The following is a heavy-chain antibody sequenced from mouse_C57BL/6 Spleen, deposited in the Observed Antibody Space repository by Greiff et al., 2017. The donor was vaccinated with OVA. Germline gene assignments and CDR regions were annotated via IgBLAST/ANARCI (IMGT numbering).Heavy chain of an antibody. CDR1: GYAFSSSW. D-gene: IGHD1-1*01. Sequence: QVQLQQSGPELVKPGASVKISCKASGYAFSSSWMNWVKQRPGKGLEWIGRIYPGDGDTNYNGKFKGKATLTADKSSSTAYMQLSSLTSEDSAVYFCARSYYSYAMDYWGQGTSVTVSS. V-gene: IGHV1-82*01. CDR3: ARSYYSYAMDY. J-gene: IGHJ4*01. CDR2: IYPGDGDT.